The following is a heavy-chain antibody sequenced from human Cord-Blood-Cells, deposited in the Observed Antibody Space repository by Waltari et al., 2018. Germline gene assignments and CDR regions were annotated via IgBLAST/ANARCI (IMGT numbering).Heavy chain of an antibody. J-gene: IGHJ4*02. CDR3: ARGQGSSGWYDY. Sequence: QVRLQQWGAGLLKPSETLSLTCAVYGGSFSGYYWSWIRQPPGKGLEWIGEINHSGSTNYNPSLKSRVTISVDTSKNQFSLKLSSVTAADTAVYYCARGQGSSGWYDYWGQGTLVTVSS. V-gene: IGHV4-34*01. CDR1: GGSFSGYY. CDR2: INHSGST. D-gene: IGHD6-19*01.